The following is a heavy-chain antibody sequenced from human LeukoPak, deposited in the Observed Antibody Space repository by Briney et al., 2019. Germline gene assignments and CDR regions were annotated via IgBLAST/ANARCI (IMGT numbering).Heavy chain of an antibody. Sequence: PGGSLRLSCAASGYTFRTFWMSWVRQAPGKGLEWISAVSYDITRTFYADSVKGRFAISRDNSRNTLFLQMNSLRADDTAVYYCARPGCGGNCYYRMDVWGKGTTVTVSS. CDR2: VSYDITRT. J-gene: IGHJ6*04. CDR1: GYTFRTFW. CDR3: ARPGCGGNCYYRMDV. D-gene: IGHD2-21*01. V-gene: IGHV3-23*01.